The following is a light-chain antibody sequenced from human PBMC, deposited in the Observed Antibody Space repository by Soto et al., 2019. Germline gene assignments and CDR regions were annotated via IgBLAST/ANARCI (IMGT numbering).Light chain of an antibody. V-gene: IGKV3-20*01. CDR3: QQYGSSPPT. J-gene: IGKJ1*01. CDR1: QSVSSSS. Sequence: EIVLTQSPGTPSLSPGEGATLSCRASQSVSSSSLAWYQQKPGQAPRLLIYGASSRATGIPDRFSGSGSGTDFTLTISRLELEDFAVYYCQQYGSSPPTFGQGTKVEIK. CDR2: GAS.